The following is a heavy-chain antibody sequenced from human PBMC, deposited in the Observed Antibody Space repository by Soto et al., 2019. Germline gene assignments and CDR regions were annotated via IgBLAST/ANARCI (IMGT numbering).Heavy chain of an antibody. CDR2: ISYDGSNK. Sequence: QVQLVESGGGVVQPGRSLRLSCAASGFTFSSYAMHWVRQAPGKGLEWVAVISYDGSNKYYEDYVKGRFTISRDNSKNTLYLQMNSLRAEDTAVYYCARDRDSSRWYLFDYWGQGTLVTVSS. J-gene: IGHJ4*02. V-gene: IGHV3-30-3*01. CDR3: ARDRDSSRWYLFDY. D-gene: IGHD6-19*01. CDR1: GFTFSSYA.